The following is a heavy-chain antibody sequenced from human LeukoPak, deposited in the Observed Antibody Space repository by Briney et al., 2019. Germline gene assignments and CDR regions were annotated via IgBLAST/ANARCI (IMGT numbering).Heavy chain of an antibody. J-gene: IGHJ4*02. D-gene: IGHD6-19*01. CDR3: ARDRGVSGWRHRGFDY. Sequence: SVTVSCKASGGTFSSYAISWVRQAPGHTLESMGRIIPIFGTANYAQKFQGRVTFTTHESTSTAYMELSSLRSEDTAVYYCARDRGVSGWRHRGFDYWGQGTLVTVSS. CDR2: IIPIFGTA. CDR1: GGTFSSYA. V-gene: IGHV1-69*05.